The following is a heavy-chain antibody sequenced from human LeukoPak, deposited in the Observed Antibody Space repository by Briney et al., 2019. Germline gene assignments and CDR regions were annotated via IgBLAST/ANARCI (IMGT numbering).Heavy chain of an antibody. D-gene: IGHD3-10*01. CDR3: ARALADYYGSGSYLDY. CDR2: IYYSGST. CDR1: GGSISSYY. J-gene: IGHJ4*02. Sequence: KASETLSLTCTVSGGSISSYYWSWVRQPPGKGLEWIGYIYYSGSTNYNPSLKSRVTISVDTSKNQFSLKLSSVTAADTAVYYCARALADYYGSGSYLDYWGQGTLVTVSS. V-gene: IGHV4-59*01.